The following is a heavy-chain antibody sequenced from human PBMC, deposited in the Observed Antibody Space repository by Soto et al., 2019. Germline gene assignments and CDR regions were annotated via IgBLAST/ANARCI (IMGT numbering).Heavy chain of an antibody. CDR1: GFTFSSYD. CDR3: ARGRGPYDYFAMDG. Sequence: VHLVESGGGLVQPGGSLRLSCAVSGFTFSSYDMHWVRQRTGKGLEWVSAIGTDGNTYYTASVKGRFTISRENAKNSLYLQMDRLRAEDTAVYDCARGRGPYDYFAMDGWGQGTTVTVS. J-gene: IGHJ6*02. D-gene: IGHD3-9*01. CDR2: IGTDGNT. V-gene: IGHV3-13*01.